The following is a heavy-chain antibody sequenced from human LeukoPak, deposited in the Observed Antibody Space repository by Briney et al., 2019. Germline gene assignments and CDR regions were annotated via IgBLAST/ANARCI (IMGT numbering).Heavy chain of an antibody. V-gene: IGHV3-11*04. CDR2: IDGSGRTI. D-gene: IGHD7-27*01. CDR1: GFTFSDYY. J-gene: IGHJ4*02. Sequence: PGRSLRLSCAASGFTFSDYYMSWMRQAPGNWLEWVSHIDGSGRTIYYVDSVKGRFTISRDNAKNSLYLQMISLRAEDTAVYYCARGNWGPDYWGQGTLVTVSS. CDR3: ARGNWGPDY.